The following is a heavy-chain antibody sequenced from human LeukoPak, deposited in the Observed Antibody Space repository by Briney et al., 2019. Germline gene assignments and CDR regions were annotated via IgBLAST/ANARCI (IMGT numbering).Heavy chain of an antibody. V-gene: IGHV4-30-2*01. Sequence: SQTLSLTCAVSGGSISSGGYSWSWIRQPPGEGLGWIGYIFHSGNTYYNPSLKSRVTISVDRSKNQFSLKLSSVNAADTGVYYCARFYASGSSFDYWGQGTLVTVSS. J-gene: IGHJ4*02. CDR1: GGSISSGGYS. CDR2: IFHSGNT. CDR3: ARFYASGSSFDY. D-gene: IGHD3-10*01.